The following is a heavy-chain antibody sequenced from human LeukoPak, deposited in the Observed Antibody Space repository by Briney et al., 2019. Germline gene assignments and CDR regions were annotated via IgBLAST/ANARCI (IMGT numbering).Heavy chain of an antibody. D-gene: IGHD4-17*01. V-gene: IGHV1-69*13. Sequence: SVKVSCKASGGXLSSYSISWVRQAPGQALEWMGGIIPILGTANYAQKFQGRVTITADEPTSSAYIELSSLTSEDTAVYYCATSPTGSSPGYWGQGTLVTVSS. CDR2: IIPILGTA. CDR3: ATSPTGSSPGY. CDR1: GGXLSSYS. J-gene: IGHJ4*02.